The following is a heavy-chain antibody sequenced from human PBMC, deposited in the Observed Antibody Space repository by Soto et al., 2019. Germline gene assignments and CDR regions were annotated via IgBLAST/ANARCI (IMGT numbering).Heavy chain of an antibody. CDR1: GYSFTSYW. CDR2: IYPGDSDT. J-gene: IGHJ4*02. V-gene: IGHV5-51*01. Sequence: GESLKISCKGSGYSFTSYWIGWVRQMPGKGLEWMGIIYPGDSDTRYSPSFQGQVTISADKSISTAYLQWSSLKASDTAMYYCARQSYDILTGYYGPTYFDYWGQGTLVTVSS. CDR3: ARQSYDILTGYYGPTYFDY. D-gene: IGHD3-9*01.